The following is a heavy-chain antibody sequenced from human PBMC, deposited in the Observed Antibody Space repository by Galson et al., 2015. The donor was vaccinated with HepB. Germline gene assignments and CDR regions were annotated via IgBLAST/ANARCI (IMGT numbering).Heavy chain of an antibody. V-gene: IGHV5-10-1*01. J-gene: IGHJ5*02. CDR3: ARLTGMVRGDDNWFDP. CDR2: IDPSDSYT. Sequence: QSGAEVKKPGESLRISCKGSGYSFTSYWISWVRQMPGKGLEWMGRIDPSDSYTNYSPSFQGHVTISADKSISTAYLQWSSLKASDTAMYYCARLTGMVRGDDNWFDPWGQGTLVTVSS. CDR1: GYSFTSYW. D-gene: IGHD3-10*01.